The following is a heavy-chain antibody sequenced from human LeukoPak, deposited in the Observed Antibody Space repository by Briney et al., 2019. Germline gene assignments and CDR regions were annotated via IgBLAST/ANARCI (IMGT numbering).Heavy chain of an antibody. Sequence: GGCLRLSCVASGFTFTTYWMSWVRQAPGKGLEWVANIDQNGNEKYYVDSAKGRFTISRDNAKNSLYLQMNSLRVEDTAMYFCARGGNQFDPWGQGTLVTVSS. V-gene: IGHV3-7*03. CDR2: IDQNGNEK. J-gene: IGHJ5*02. CDR1: GFTFTTYW. CDR3: ARGGNQFDP.